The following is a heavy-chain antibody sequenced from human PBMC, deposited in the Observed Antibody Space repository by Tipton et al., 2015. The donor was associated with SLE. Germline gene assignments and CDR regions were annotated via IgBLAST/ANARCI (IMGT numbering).Heavy chain of an antibody. Sequence: TLSLTCAVYGGSFSGYYWSWIRQPPGKGLEWIGEINHSGSTNYNPSLKSRVTISVDTSKNQISLRLSSVTAADTAVYYCARHRRAAAVDWGQGTLVTVSS. CDR2: INHSGST. J-gene: IGHJ4*02. V-gene: IGHV4-34*01. D-gene: IGHD6-13*01. CDR1: GGSFSGYY. CDR3: ARHRRAAAVD.